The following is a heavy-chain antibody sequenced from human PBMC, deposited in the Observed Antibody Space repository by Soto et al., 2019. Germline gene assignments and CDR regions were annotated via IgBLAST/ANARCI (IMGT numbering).Heavy chain of an antibody. V-gene: IGHV1-3*01. CDR3: ARSEECSSSSCYSGNWFDP. CDR1: EYTFSTYA. D-gene: IGHD2-2*01. J-gene: IGHJ5*02. Sequence: ASVKVSCKTSEYTFSTYAIHWVRQAPGQRLEWMGWINAGDGDTKYSQKFQGRVTITRDTSASTAYMELSSLRSEDTAVYYCARSEECSSSSCYSGNWFDPWGQGTLVTAPQ. CDR2: INAGDGDT.